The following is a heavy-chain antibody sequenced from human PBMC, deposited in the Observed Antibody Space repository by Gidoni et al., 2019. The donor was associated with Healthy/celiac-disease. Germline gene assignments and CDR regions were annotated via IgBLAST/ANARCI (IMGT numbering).Heavy chain of an antibody. CDR1: GGSFSGYY. Sequence: QVQLQQWGAGLLKPSETLSLTCAVYGGSFSGYYWSWIRQPPGKGLEGIGEINHSGRTNYHPSLKSRVTISVDTSKNQFSLKLSSVTAADTAVYYCASSYSSSWTDYWGQGTLVTVSS. J-gene: IGHJ4*02. V-gene: IGHV4-34*01. CDR2: INHSGRT. CDR3: ASSYSSSWTDY. D-gene: IGHD6-13*01.